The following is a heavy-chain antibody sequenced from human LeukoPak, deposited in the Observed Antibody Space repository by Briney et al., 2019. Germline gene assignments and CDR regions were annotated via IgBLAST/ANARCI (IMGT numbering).Heavy chain of an antibody. CDR3: AKTGSGRSPPYYYYYYMDV. CDR2: ISGSGGST. J-gene: IGHJ6*03. D-gene: IGHD3-10*01. Sequence: PGGSLRLSCAASGFTFSSYGMSWVRQAPGKGLEWVSAISGSGGSTYYADSVKGRFTISRDNSKNTLYLQMNSLRAEDTAVYYCAKTGSGRSPPYYYYYYMDVWGKGTTVTISS. CDR1: GFTFSSYG. V-gene: IGHV3-23*01.